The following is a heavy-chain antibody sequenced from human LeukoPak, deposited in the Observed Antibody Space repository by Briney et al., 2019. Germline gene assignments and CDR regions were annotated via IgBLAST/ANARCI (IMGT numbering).Heavy chain of an antibody. V-gene: IGHV3-23*01. J-gene: IGHJ3*01. CDR1: GSSFSNSW. Sequence: GGSLRLSCAATGSSFSNSWMTWVRQAPGKGLEWVSAFSATDGSAQYAESVKGRFTISRDNSKNRLYLQMNSLRAEDTAVYYCAKARIAAAGTGAFDVWGQGTMVTVSS. CDR2: FSATDGSA. D-gene: IGHD6-13*01. CDR3: AKARIAAAGTGAFDV.